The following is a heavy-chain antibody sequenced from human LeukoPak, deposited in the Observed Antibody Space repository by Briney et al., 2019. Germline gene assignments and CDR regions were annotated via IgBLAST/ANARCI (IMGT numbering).Heavy chain of an antibody. J-gene: IGHJ4*02. Sequence: AGGSLRLSCVASGFTFSSYSMNWVRQAPGKGLEWVSSISSSSSYIYYADSVKGRFTISRDNAKNSLYLQMNSLRAEDTAVYYCARDDPYYYDSSGYYGFSYWGQGTLVTVSS. CDR1: GFTFSSYS. CDR2: ISSSSSYI. CDR3: ARDDPYYYDSSGYYGFSY. D-gene: IGHD3-22*01. V-gene: IGHV3-21*01.